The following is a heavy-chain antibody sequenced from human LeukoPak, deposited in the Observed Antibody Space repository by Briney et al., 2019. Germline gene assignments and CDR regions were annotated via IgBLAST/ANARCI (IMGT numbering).Heavy chain of an antibody. CDR3: ARSEQQPNPFDC. D-gene: IGHD6-13*01. Sequence: ASVNVSCKASGCTFTSYYMHWVRQAPGRGLEWMGIINPSGGSTSYAQKFQGRLTMTRDTSTSTVYMELSSLRSEDTAVYYCARSEQQPNPFDCWGQGTLVTVSS. CDR2: INPSGGST. V-gene: IGHV1-46*01. CDR1: GCTFTSYY. J-gene: IGHJ4*02.